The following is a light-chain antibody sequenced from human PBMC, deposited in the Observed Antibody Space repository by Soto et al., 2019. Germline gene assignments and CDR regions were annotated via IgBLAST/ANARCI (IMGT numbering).Light chain of an antibody. CDR3: AAWDDSLNGVV. J-gene: IGLJ3*02. V-gene: IGLV1-44*01. Sequence: QPVLTQPPSASGTPGQRVTIACSGSSSNIGSTTVKWYQQLPGTAPKLLIYNNNQRPSGVPYRFSRSKSGTSASLAISRLQTEDEADYYCAAWDDSLNGVVFGGGTQLTVL. CDR1: SSNIGSTT. CDR2: NNN.